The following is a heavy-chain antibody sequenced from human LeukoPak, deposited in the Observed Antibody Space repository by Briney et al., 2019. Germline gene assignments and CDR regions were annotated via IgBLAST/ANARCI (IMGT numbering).Heavy chain of an antibody. CDR1: GGSISSFY. J-gene: IGHJ4*02. CDR2: ISTRGNT. Sequence: PSETLSLTCSISGGSISSFYWSWIRQPAGKGLEWIGRISTRGNTHYNPSLKSRVTLSVDTSNNQFSLKLSSVTAADTAVYYCASDSFYDSGGYFYYWGQGTLVTVSS. D-gene: IGHD3-22*01. V-gene: IGHV4-4*07. CDR3: ASDSFYDSGGYFYY.